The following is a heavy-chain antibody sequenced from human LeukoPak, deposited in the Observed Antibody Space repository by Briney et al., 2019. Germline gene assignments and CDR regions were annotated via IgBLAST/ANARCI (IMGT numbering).Heavy chain of an antibody. CDR3: ARGPSIAAAGKEEENWFDP. V-gene: IGHV3-53*05. CDR2: IYSGGST. Sequence: PGGSLRLSCAASGFTVSSNYMRWVRQAPGKGLEWVSVIYSGGSTYYADSVKGRFTISRDNSKNTLYLQMNSLRAEDTAVYYCARGPSIAAAGKEEENWFDPWGQGTLVTVSS. D-gene: IGHD6-13*01. CDR1: GFTVSSNY. J-gene: IGHJ5*02.